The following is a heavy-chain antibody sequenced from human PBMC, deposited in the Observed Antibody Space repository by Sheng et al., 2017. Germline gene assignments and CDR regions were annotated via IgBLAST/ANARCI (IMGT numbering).Heavy chain of an antibody. CDR2: IIPIFGTA. Sequence: PGQGLEWMGGIIPIFGTANYAQKFQGRVTITADESTSTAYMELSSLRSEDTAVYYCARESGYSGVKDAFDIWGQGTMVTVSS. D-gene: IGHD3-22*01. CDR3: ARESGYSGVKDAFDI. V-gene: IGHV1-69*01. J-gene: IGHJ3*02.